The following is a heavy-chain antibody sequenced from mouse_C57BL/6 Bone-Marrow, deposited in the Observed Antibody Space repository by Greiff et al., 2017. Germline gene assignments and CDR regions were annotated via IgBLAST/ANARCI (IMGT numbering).Heavy chain of an antibody. D-gene: IGHD4-1*01. CDR3: ARERTDWEEFAY. Sequence: QVQLQQSGPELVKPGASVKISCKASGYAFSSSWMNWVKQRPGKGLEWIGRIYPGDGDTNYNGKFKGKATLTADKSSSTAYMQLSSLTSEDSAVYCCARERTDWEEFAYWGQGTLVTVSA. J-gene: IGHJ3*01. CDR2: IYPGDGDT. CDR1: GYAFSSSW. V-gene: IGHV1-82*01.